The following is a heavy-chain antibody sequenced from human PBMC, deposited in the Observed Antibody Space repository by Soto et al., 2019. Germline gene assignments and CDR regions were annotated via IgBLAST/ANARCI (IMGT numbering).Heavy chain of an antibody. CDR1: GYSFSSHY. V-gene: IGHV1-46*01. Sequence: ASVKVSCKASGYSFSSHYMHWVKQAPGQGLEWLGIINPTGGSTTYAEKFQGRVTMTADTDTETVYMELRRLRSADAARYYCAKDKSQWRAGAFDIWGQGTMVTVSS. J-gene: IGHJ3*02. CDR2: INPTGGST. CDR3: AKDKSQWRAGAFDI. D-gene: IGHD6-19*01.